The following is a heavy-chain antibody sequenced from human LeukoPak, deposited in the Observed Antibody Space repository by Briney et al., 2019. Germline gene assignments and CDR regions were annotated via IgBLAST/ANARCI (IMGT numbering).Heavy chain of an antibody. CDR1: GGSFSGYY. CDR2: INHSGST. CDR3: VRAFSVYGHYFDY. D-gene: IGHD2-8*01. Sequence: SETLSLTCAVYGGSFSGYYWSWIRQPPGKGLEWIGEINHSGSTNYNPSLKSRVTISVDTSKNQFSLKLSSVTAADTAVYYCVRAFSVYGHYFDYWGQGTLVTVSS. J-gene: IGHJ4*02. V-gene: IGHV4-34*01.